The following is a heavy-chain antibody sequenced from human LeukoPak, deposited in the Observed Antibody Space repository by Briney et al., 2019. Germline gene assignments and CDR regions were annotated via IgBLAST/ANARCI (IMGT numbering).Heavy chain of an antibody. D-gene: IGHD6-13*01. CDR1: GLSFTNYA. J-gene: IGHJ5*02. V-gene: IGHV3-23*01. CDR2: LTGYGGA. Sequence: GGSLRLSCEASGLSFTNYAMMWVRQAPGKGLQWISTLTGYGGAYYADSGEGRFIISRDISKNTMFLQMYSLRAEDTVVYYCAKGAAAGKVDWFDPWGQGTLVTVSS. CDR3: AKGAAAGKVDWFDP.